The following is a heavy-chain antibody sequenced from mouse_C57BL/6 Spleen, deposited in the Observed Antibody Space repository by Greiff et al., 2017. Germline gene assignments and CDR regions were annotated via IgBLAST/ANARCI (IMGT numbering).Heavy chain of an antibody. Sequence: QVQLKQSGPELVKPGASVKISCKASGYAFSSSWMNWVKQRPGKGLEWIGRIYPGDGDTNYNGKFKGKATLTADKSSSTAYMQLRRLTSEDSAVYFCARERDYDYYAMDYWGQGTSVTVSS. J-gene: IGHJ4*01. CDR1: GYAFSSSW. CDR3: ARERDYDYYAMDY. D-gene: IGHD2-4*01. V-gene: IGHV1-82*01. CDR2: IYPGDGDT.